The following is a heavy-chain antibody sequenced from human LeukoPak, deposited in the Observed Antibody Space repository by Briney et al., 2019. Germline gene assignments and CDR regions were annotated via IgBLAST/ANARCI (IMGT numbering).Heavy chain of an antibody. CDR2: IYHSGST. CDR3: ARNRIDYYGSGSYYPNDAFDI. D-gene: IGHD3-10*01. CDR1: GGSISSGGYS. V-gene: IGHV4-30-2*01. J-gene: IGHJ3*02. Sequence: KASQTLSLTCAVSGGSISSGGYSWSWIRQPPGKGLEWIGYIYHSGSTYYNPSLKSRVTISVDRSKNQFSLKLSSVTAADTAVYYCARNRIDYYGSGSYYPNDAFDIWGQGTMVTVSS.